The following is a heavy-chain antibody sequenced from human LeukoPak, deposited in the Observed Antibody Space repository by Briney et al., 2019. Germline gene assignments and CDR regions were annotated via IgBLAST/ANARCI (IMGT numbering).Heavy chain of an antibody. Sequence: PSETLSLTCTVSGGSISSGSYYWSWIRQPAGKGLEWIGRIYTSGSTNYNPSLKSRVTISVDTSKNQFSLKLSSVTAADTAVYYCARDGEISVRGPAPPYYYYYMDVWGKGTTVTVSS. CDR3: ARDGEISVRGPAPPYYYYYMDV. CDR2: IYTSGST. J-gene: IGHJ6*03. D-gene: IGHD3-10*01. V-gene: IGHV4-61*02. CDR1: GGSISSGSYY.